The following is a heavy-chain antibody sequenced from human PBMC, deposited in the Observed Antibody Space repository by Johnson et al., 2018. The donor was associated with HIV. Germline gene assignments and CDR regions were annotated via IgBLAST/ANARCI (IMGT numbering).Heavy chain of an antibody. CDR3: AKDIRLVSAYYDILSGTSFDAFDI. D-gene: IGHD3-9*01. J-gene: IGHJ3*02. CDR2: IRYDGSNK. V-gene: IGHV3-30*02. CDR1: GFTFSSYG. Sequence: QVQLVESGGGVVQPGGSLRLSCAASGFTFSSYGMHWVRQAPGKGLEWVAFIRYDGSNKYSADSVKGRFTISSDHSKHPLYLQMNSLRVEYTAVYYCAKDIRLVSAYYDILSGTSFDAFDIWGQGTMVTVSS.